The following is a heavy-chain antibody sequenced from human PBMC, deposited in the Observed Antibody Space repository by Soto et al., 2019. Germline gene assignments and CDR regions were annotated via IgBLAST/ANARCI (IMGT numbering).Heavy chain of an antibody. CDR1: GFTFNGFA. Sequence: EVQLVESGGGLAQPGGSLRLSCAASGFTFNGFAMNWVRQAPGKGLEWVSHIDVNSRTIYYADSVKGRFTISRDNAKNSLYLQMTRLRVDDTAVYYCARYGSGSNYRDPFHYWGPGTLVTVSS. V-gene: IGHV3-48*01. D-gene: IGHD3-10*01. J-gene: IGHJ4*02. CDR3: ARYGSGSNYRDPFHY. CDR2: IDVNSRTI.